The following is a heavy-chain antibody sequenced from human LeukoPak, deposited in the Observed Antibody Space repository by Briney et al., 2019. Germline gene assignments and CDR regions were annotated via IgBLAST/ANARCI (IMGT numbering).Heavy chain of an antibody. V-gene: IGHV3-74*01. Sequence: PGGSLRLSCAASGFTFSSYWMHWVRQAPGKGLVWVSRINSDGSSTSYADSVRGRFSISRDNAKNTLYLQMNSLRAEDTAVYYCAKEDSSSWWDRPYFDYWGQGTLVTVSS. CDR1: GFTFSSYW. J-gene: IGHJ4*02. CDR2: INSDGSST. CDR3: AKEDSSSWWDRPYFDY. D-gene: IGHD6-13*01.